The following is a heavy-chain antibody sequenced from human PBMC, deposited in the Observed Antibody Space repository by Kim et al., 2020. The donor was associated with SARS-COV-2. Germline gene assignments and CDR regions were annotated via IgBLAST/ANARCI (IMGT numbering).Heavy chain of an antibody. CDR2: ISHSGHT. V-gene: IGHV4-38-2*02. D-gene: IGHD6-13*01. CDR1: GSSIGIHYY. J-gene: IGHJ3*02. Sequence: SETLSLTCTVSGSSIGIHYYWAWIQQPPGRGLEWIASISHSGHTYSNPSLQSRVAMSVAASKKQFFVNLTSVTAADTALYFCARHVISGWFNFDMSGRG. CDR3: ARHVISGWFNFDM.